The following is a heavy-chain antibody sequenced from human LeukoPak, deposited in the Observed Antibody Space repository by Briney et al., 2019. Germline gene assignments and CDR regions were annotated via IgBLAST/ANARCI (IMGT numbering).Heavy chain of an antibody. CDR2: ISSSGSTI. CDR3: ARDLNMITFGGVNVGY. CDR1: GFTFSDYY. V-gene: IGHV3-11*01. Sequence: GGSLRLSCAASGFTFSDYYMSWLRQAPGKGLEWVSYISSSGSTIYYADSVKGRFTISRDNAKNSLYLQMNSLRAEDTAVYYCARDLNMITFGGVNVGYWGQGTLVTVSS. D-gene: IGHD3-16*02. J-gene: IGHJ4*02.